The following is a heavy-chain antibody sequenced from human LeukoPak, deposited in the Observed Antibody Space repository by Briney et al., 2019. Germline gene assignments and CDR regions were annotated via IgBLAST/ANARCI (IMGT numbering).Heavy chain of an antibody. CDR1: GLTLSKYG. CDR2: ISDSGGRT. D-gene: IGHD3-22*01. Sequence: SGGSLRLSCAVSGLTLSKYGKSWGRQAPGKGLEWVAGISDSGGRTKYADSVKGRFTISRDNEKNTVYLKMNRERAEDTAVYFCAKRGVVIRVILVGFHKEAYYFDSWGQGALVTVSS. V-gene: IGHV3-23*01. CDR3: AKRGVVIRVILVGFHKEAYYFDS. J-gene: IGHJ4*02.